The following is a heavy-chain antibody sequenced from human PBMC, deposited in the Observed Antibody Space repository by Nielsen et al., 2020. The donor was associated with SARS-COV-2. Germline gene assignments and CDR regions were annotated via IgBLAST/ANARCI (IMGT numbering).Heavy chain of an antibody. V-gene: IGHV3-30-3*01. CDR1: GFTFSSYA. Sequence: GGSLRLSCAASGFTFSSYAMHWVRQAPGKGLEWVAVISYDGSNKYYADSVKGRFTISRDNSKNTLYLQMNSLGAEDTAVYYCARDGSGWYIGYWGQGTLVTVSS. CDR2: ISYDGSNK. J-gene: IGHJ4*02. CDR3: ARDGSGWYIGY. D-gene: IGHD6-19*01.